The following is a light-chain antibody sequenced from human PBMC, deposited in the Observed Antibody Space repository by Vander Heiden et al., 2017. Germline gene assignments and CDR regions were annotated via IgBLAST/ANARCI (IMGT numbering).Light chain of an antibody. J-gene: IGKJ4*01. CDR3: QQSYSVPQIT. CDR1: QRISTY. CDR2: GAS. Sequence: DIQLTQSPSSLSASVGDRVTITCRASQRISTYLNWYQQKPGKAPKPLINGASRLQSGVPSRFTGSGYATDFTITISSRQQEDFAAYYCQQSYSVPQITFGGGTKVDIK. V-gene: IGKV1-39*01.